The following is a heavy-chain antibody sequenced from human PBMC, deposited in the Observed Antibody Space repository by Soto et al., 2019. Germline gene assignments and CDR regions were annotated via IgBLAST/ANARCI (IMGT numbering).Heavy chain of an antibody. Sequence: PSETLSLTCAVHGGSFSGFYWTWIRQPPGKGLEWTGEINHSGSSNYNPPLKSRVTMSLDTSRNQFSLSLNSVTAADTAVYYCARMAGPWYFDLWGRGTLVTVSS. V-gene: IGHV4-34*01. CDR1: GGSFSGFY. CDR3: ARMAGPWYFDL. J-gene: IGHJ2*01. CDR2: INHSGSS.